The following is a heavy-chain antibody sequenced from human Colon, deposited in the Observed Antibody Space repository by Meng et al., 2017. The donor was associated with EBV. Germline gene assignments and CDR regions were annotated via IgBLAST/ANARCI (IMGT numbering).Heavy chain of an antibody. Sequence: PGLPTPSLTLALSFSVSGITTNKVYVSWIRQTPGKGLEWIALIYYSASDPYNPSLKSRLTISKGTSKNQVSLKLTSVAAADTAVYYCATMKYNGWFKNWGQGILVTVSS. CDR1: GITTNKVY. V-gene: IGHV4-59*07. J-gene: IGHJ4*02. CDR3: ATMKYNGWFKN. CDR2: IYYSASD. D-gene: IGHD6-19*01.